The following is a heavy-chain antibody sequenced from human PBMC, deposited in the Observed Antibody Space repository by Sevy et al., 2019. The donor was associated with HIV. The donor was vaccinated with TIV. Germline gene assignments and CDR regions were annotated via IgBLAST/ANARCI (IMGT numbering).Heavy chain of an antibody. V-gene: IGHV3-49*04. Sequence: GGYLRLSCTASGFTFGDYCMSWVRQAPGKGLEWIAFLKSDVYGGTVDHAASVRGRFVISRDNSKTIAYLQMNDLKPAESAVYYCTRWKAAQSIFDYWGQGALVTVSS. CDR1: GFTFGDYC. D-gene: IGHD6-13*01. J-gene: IGHJ4*02. CDR2: LKSDVYGGTV. CDR3: TRWKAAQSIFDY.